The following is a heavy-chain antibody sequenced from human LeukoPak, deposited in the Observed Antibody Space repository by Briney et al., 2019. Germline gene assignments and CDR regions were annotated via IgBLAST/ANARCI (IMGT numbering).Heavy chain of an antibody. CDR1: GGSISSSSYC. Sequence: PSETLSLTCTVSGGSISSSSYCWGWIRQPPGKGLEWIGMIYYSGSTYYNPSLKSRVTISVDTSKNQFSLTLSSVTAADTTAYYCARGIAARLADYYYYYYMDVWGKGTTVTVSS. J-gene: IGHJ6*03. V-gene: IGHV4-39*07. D-gene: IGHD6-6*01. CDR2: IYYSGST. CDR3: ARGIAARLADYYYYYYMDV.